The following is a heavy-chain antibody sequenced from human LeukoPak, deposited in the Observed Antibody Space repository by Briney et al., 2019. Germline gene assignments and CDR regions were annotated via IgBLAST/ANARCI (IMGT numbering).Heavy chain of an antibody. V-gene: IGHV3-23*01. Sequence: PGGSLRLSCAASGLNFDEYAMHWVRQVPGKSLEWVSGISGSGGSTYYADSVKGRFTISRDNSKNTLYLQMNSLRAEDTAVYYCAKDFFGGNSHRWGQGTLVTVSS. D-gene: IGHD4-23*01. CDR2: ISGSGGST. J-gene: IGHJ4*02. CDR1: GLNFDEYA. CDR3: AKDFFGGNSHR.